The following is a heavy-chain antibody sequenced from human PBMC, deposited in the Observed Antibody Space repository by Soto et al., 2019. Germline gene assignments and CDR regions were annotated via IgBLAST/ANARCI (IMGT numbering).Heavy chain of an antibody. CDR1: GYTFTSYD. D-gene: IGHD3-10*01. Sequence: ASVKVSCKASGYTFTSYDIRWVRQAPGQGLEWMGMIYPSGGSTRNAQKFQGRVTMTRDTSTSTVYMELSSLRSEDTAVYYCARDFSGPMDYWGRGTLVTVSS. CDR2: IYPSGGST. J-gene: IGHJ4*02. V-gene: IGHV1-46*01. CDR3: ARDFSGPMDY.